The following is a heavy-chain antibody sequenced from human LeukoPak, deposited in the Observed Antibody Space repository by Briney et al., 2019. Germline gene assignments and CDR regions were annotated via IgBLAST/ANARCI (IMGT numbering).Heavy chain of an antibody. Sequence: SSETLSLTCTVSGGSISSGGYYWSWIRQPPGKGLEWIGYIYHSGSTYYNPSLKSRVTISVDRSKNQFSLKLSSVTAADTAVYYCASPRYSGYYYYMDVWGKGTTVTVSS. CDR2: IYHSGST. D-gene: IGHD3-10*01. CDR1: GGSISSGGYY. CDR3: ASPRYSGYYYYMDV. V-gene: IGHV4-30-2*01. J-gene: IGHJ6*03.